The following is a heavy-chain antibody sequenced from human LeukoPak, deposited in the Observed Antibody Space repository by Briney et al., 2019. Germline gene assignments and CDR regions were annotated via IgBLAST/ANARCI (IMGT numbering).Heavy chain of an antibody. Sequence: PSETLSLTCTVSGGSISSGGYYWSWIRQPPGKGLEWIGYIYYSGSTNYNPSLKSRVTISVDTSKNQFSLKLSSVTAADTAVYYCARHDFWMVRGGGAFDIWGQGTMVTVSS. CDR2: IYYSGST. CDR1: GGSISSGGYY. CDR3: ARHDFWMVRGGGAFDI. V-gene: IGHV4-61*08. J-gene: IGHJ3*02. D-gene: IGHD3-10*01.